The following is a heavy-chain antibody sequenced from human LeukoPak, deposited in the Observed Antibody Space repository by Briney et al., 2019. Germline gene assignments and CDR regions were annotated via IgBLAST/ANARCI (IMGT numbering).Heavy chain of an antibody. CDR2: IKVSGGRT. CDR1: GYTFSGFY. V-gene: IGHV1-46*01. D-gene: IGHD2-2*01. J-gene: IGHJ4*02. CDR3: AREPPESYHFDY. Sequence: GASVKVSCKASGYTFSGFYVHWVRQAPGQGFEWMGIIKVSGGRTDYAQKFQGRVTMTRDMSTSTVYMELSNLRSEDTAVYYCAREPPESYHFDYWGQGTLVTVSS.